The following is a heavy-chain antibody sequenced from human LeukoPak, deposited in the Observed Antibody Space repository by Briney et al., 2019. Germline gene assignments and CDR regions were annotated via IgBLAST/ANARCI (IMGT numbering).Heavy chain of an antibody. V-gene: IGHV1-69*13. CDR3: ARDPLTRWFIAYYYYGMDV. CDR2: IIPLFGTA. Sequence: SVKVSCKASGGTFSSYAISWVRQAPGQGLEWMGGIIPLFGTANYAQKFQGRVTITADESTSTAYMELSSLRSDDTAVYYCARDPLTRWFIAYYYYGMDVWGQGTTVTVPS. D-gene: IGHD3-16*02. CDR1: GGTFSSYA. J-gene: IGHJ6*02.